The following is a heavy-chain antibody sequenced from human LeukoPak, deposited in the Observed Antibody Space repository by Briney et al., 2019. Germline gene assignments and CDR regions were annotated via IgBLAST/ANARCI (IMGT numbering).Heavy chain of an antibody. CDR1: GYTFTSYD. CDR2: MNPNSGNT. D-gene: IGHD3-10*01. Sequence: ASVKVSCKASGYTFTSYDINWVRQATGQGLGWMGWMNPNSGNTGYAQKFQGRVTMTRNTSISTAYMELSSLRSEDTAVYYCARRLTGSGSYYIIGYWGQGTLVTVSS. V-gene: IGHV1-8*01. CDR3: ARRLTGSGSYYIIGY. J-gene: IGHJ4*02.